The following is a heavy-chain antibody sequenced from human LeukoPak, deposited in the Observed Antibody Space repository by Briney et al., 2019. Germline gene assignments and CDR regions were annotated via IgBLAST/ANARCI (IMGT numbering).Heavy chain of an antibody. J-gene: IGHJ4*02. Sequence: SETLSLTCAVYGGSFSGYYWSWIRQPPGKGLDWIGEINHSGSTNYNPSLKSRVTISVDTSKNQFSLKLSSVTAADTAVYYCAQGGCSRGSCYPLGYWGQGTLVTVSS. CDR2: INHSGST. CDR1: GGSFSGYY. CDR3: AQGGCSRGSCYPLGY. D-gene: IGHD2-15*01. V-gene: IGHV4-34*01.